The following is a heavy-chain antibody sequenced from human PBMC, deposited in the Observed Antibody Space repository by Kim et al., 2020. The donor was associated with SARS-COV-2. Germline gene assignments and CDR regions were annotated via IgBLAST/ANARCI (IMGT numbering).Heavy chain of an antibody. CDR1: GFTFSSYA. V-gene: IGHV3-23*01. CDR2: ISGSGGST. J-gene: IGHJ6*02. D-gene: IGHD3-9*01. Sequence: GGSLRLSCAASGFTFSSYAMSWVRQAPGKGLEWVSAISGSGGSTYYADSVKGRFTISRDNSKNTLYLQMNSLRAEDTAVYYCAKDGGRYFDWFYGMDVWGQGTTVTVSS. CDR3: AKDGGRYFDWFYGMDV.